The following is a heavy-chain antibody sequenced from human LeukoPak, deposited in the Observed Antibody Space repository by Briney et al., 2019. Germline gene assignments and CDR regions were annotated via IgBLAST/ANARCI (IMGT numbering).Heavy chain of an antibody. D-gene: IGHD4-11*01. CDR2: IVVGSGNT. V-gene: IGHV1-58*02. CDR3: AAVGYRLQYYFDY. Sequence: GTSVKVSCKASGFTFTSSATQWVRQARGQRLEWIGWIVVGSGNTNYAQKFQERVTITRDMSTSTAYMELSSLRSEDTAVYYCAAVGYRLQYYFDYWGQGTLVTVSS. CDR1: GFTFTSSA. J-gene: IGHJ4*02.